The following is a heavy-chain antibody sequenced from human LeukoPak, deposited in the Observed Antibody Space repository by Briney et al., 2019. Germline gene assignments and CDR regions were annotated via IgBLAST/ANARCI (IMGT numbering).Heavy chain of an antibody. Sequence: GASVKVSCKASGYTFTSYGISWVRQAPGQGLEWMGWISAYNGNTNYAQKLQGRVTMTTDTSTSTAYMELRSLRSEDTAVYYCAREHWGPDYYYYYGMDVWGQGTTVTVSS. D-gene: IGHD7-27*01. CDR1: GYTFTSYG. V-gene: IGHV1-18*01. CDR3: AREHWGPDYYYYYGMDV. CDR2: ISAYNGNT. J-gene: IGHJ6*02.